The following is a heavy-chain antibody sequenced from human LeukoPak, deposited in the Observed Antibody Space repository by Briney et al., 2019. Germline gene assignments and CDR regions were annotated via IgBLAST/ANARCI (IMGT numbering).Heavy chain of an antibody. V-gene: IGHV4-59*01. CDR1: GGSISRYY. D-gene: IGHD3-22*01. J-gene: IGHJ4*02. Sequence: SETLSLTCTVSGGSISRYYWSWIRQPPGKGLEWIGYIYYSGSTNYNPSLKSRVTISVDTSKNQFSLKLSSVTAADTAVYYCARLRYDSSGYPTPLFDYWGQGTLVTVSS. CDR3: ARLRYDSSGYPTPLFDY. CDR2: IYYSGST.